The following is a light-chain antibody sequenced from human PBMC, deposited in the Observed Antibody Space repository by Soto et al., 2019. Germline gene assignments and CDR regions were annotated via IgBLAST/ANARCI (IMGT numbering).Light chain of an antibody. CDR2: GAS. V-gene: IGKV3-15*01. J-gene: IGKJ2*01. Sequence: EIVMTQSPATLSVSPGDRASLSCRASQSVSSNLAWDQQKPGQAPRLLIYGASTRATGIPARFSGSGSGTEFTLTISSLQSEDFAVYYCQQYNNWPRAFGQGTKLEIK. CDR1: QSVSSN. CDR3: QQYNNWPRA.